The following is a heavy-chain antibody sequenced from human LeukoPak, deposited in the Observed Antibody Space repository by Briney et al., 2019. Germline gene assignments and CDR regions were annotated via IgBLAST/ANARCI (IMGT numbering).Heavy chain of an antibody. V-gene: IGHV4-59*08. CDR1: GGSFSGYY. D-gene: IGHD3-22*01. Sequence: PSETLSLTCAVYGGSFSGYYWSWIRQPPGKGLEWIGYIYYSGSTNYNPSLKSRVTISVDTSKNQFSLKLSSVTAADTAVYYCARSTYYYDSSGYYYLGGFDYWGQGTLVTVSS. CDR3: ARSTYYYDSSGYYYLGGFDY. CDR2: IYYSGST. J-gene: IGHJ4*02.